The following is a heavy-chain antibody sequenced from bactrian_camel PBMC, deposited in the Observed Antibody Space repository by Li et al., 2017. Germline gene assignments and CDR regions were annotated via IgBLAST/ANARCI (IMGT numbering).Heavy chain of an antibody. CDR1: GYTNC. D-gene: IGHD3*01. Sequence: VQLVESGGGSVQAGGSLRLSCEFSGYTNCMAWFRQAPGEEREAVAPIGTPDSSTIYVDSVKGRFTISRDNAKNTMYLQMNNLKPEDSAMYYCAADERDLYAGVVLRGTIDLEYWSQGTQVTVS. J-gene: IGHJ4*01. CDR3: AADERDLYAGVVLRGTIDLEY. V-gene: IGHV3-3*01. CDR2: IGTPDSST.